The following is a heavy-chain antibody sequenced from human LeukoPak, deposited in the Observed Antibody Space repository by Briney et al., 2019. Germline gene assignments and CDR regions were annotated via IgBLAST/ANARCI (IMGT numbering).Heavy chain of an antibody. CDR3: AHRLQCSDTSCYAFVAFDI. CDR1: GFSLSTSGVG. D-gene: IGHD2-2*01. CDR2: IYWDDDK. Sequence: SGPTLVKPTQTLTLTCTFSGFSLSTSGVGVGWIRQPPGKALEWLALIYWDDDKRYSPSLETRLTITKGTSKNQVVLTMTNMDPVDTATYYCAHRLQCSDTSCYAFVAFDIWGQGTMVTVSS. J-gene: IGHJ3*02. V-gene: IGHV2-5*02.